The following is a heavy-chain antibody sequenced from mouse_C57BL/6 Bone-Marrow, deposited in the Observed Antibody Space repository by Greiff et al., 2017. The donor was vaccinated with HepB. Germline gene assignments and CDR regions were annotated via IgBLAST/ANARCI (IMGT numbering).Heavy chain of an antibody. J-gene: IGHJ3*01. Sequence: VQLLQSGPELVKPGASVKISCKASGYAFSSSWMNWVQQRPGKGLEWIGRIYPGDGDTNYNGKFKGKATLTADKSSSTAYMQLSSLTSEDSAVYFCASDDGYHGGFAYWGQGTLVTVSA. CDR1: GYAFSSSW. CDR3: ASDDGYHGGFAY. CDR2: IYPGDGDT. V-gene: IGHV1-82*01. D-gene: IGHD2-3*01.